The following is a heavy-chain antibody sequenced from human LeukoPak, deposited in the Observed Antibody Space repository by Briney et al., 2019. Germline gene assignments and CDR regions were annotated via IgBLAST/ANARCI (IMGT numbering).Heavy chain of an antibody. Sequence: GGSLRLSCAASGFTFSAYWMSWVRHTPGKGRQWVANIDKAGSAEIYVDSVKGRFTISRDNAKNSLYLQMNSLRAEDTAVYYCARDPDYGGAGAFFDSWGQGTLVTVSS. J-gene: IGHJ4*02. CDR2: IDKAGSAE. D-gene: IGHD4-23*01. CDR3: ARDPDYGGAGAFFDS. V-gene: IGHV3-7*01. CDR1: GFTFSAYW.